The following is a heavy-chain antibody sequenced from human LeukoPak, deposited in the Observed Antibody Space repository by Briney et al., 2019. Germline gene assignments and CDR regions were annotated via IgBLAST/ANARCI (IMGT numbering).Heavy chain of an antibody. CDR2: ISAYNGNT. V-gene: IGHV1-18*01. Sequence: GASVKVSCKASGYTFTSYGISWVRQAPGQGLEWMGWISAYNGNTNYAQKLQGRVTMTTDTSTSTAYMELSSLRSEDTAVYYCARSMVRGLHLQDFDYWGQGTLVTVSS. J-gene: IGHJ4*02. CDR1: GYTFTSYG. D-gene: IGHD3-10*01. CDR3: ARSMVRGLHLQDFDY.